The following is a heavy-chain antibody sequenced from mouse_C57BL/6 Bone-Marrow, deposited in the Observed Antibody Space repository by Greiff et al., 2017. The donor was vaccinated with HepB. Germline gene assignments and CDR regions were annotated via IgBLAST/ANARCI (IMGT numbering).Heavy chain of an antibody. J-gene: IGHJ2*01. V-gene: IGHV5-6*02. CDR3: ARGTVFDY. Sequence: EVNVVESGGDLVKPGGSLKLSCAASGFTFSSYGMSWVRQTPDKRLEWVATISSGGSYTYYPDSVKGRFTISRDNAKNTLYLQMSSLKSEDTAMYYCARGTVFDYWGQGTTLTVSS. D-gene: IGHD1-1*01. CDR1: GFTFSSYG. CDR2: ISSGGSYT.